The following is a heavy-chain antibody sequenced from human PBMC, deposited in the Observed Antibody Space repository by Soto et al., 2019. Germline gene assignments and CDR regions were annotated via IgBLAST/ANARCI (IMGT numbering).Heavy chain of an antibody. CDR2: IWYDGSTK. CDR3: ARVGGGRWYGDAAEYFQH. Sequence: QVQLVESGGGVVQPGRSLRLSCAASGFTFSSYGMHWVRQAPGKGLEWVAVIWYDGSTKYYADSVKGRFTISRDNSKITLYLQMNSLRAEDTAVYYCARVGGGRWYGDAAEYFQHCGQGTLVTVSA. CDR1: GFTFSSYG. D-gene: IGHD4-17*01. J-gene: IGHJ1*01. V-gene: IGHV3-33*01.